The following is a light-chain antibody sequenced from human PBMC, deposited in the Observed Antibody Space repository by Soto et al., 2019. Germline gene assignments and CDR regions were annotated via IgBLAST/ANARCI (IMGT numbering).Light chain of an antibody. CDR1: NSDVGGYNY. Sequence: QSVLTQPASVSGSPGQSIPISCTGTNSDVGGYNYVSWYQQHPGKAPKLMIYDVSNRPSGVSNRFSGSKSGNTASLTISGLQAEDEADYYCSSYTSSSTVVFGGGTQLTVL. CDR2: DVS. CDR3: SSYTSSSTVV. J-gene: IGLJ2*01. V-gene: IGLV2-14*01.